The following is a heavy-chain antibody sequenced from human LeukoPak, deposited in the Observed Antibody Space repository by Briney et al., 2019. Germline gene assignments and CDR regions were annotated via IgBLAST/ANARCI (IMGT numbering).Heavy chain of an antibody. CDR3: ATVAIEYSSSSQLNCYYYMDV. Sequence: GGSLRLSCAASGFTFSSYSMNWVRQAPGKGLEWVSSISSSSSYIYYADSVKGRFTISRDNAKNSLYLQMNSLRAEDTAVYYCATVAIEYSSSSQLNCYYYMDVWGKGTTVTVSS. J-gene: IGHJ6*03. CDR1: GFTFSSYS. D-gene: IGHD6-6*01. V-gene: IGHV3-21*01. CDR2: ISSSSSYI.